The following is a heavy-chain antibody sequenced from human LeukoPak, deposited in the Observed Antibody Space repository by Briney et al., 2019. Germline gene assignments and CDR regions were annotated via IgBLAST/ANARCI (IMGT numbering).Heavy chain of an antibody. D-gene: IGHD2-2*01. V-gene: IGHV3-53*01. CDR1: GFTVSNNY. CDR2: IYSGGDT. CDR3: ARWYCSSITCYYDY. J-gene: IGHJ4*02. Sequence: GGSLRLSCAASGFTVSNNYMGWVRQAPGKGLEWVSFIYSGGDTKYADSVQGRFTISRANFKNTLFLKMNSLRVEDTAMYYCARWYCSSITCYYDYWGQGTLVTVSS.